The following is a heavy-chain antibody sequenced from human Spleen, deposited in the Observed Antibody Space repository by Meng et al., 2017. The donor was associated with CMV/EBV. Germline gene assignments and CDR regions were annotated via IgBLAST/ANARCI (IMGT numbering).Heavy chain of an antibody. Sequence: GESLKISCAASGFTFNIYTMNWVRQAPGKGLEWVSSISGGSRHIYYADSMQGRFTISRDNAKNLLYLQMNNLRADDTAVYYCARDSGVFYDLWSDDYDYYTMDVWGQGTTVTVSS. CDR2: ISGGSRHI. D-gene: IGHD3-3*01. CDR1: GFTFNIYT. CDR3: ARDSGVFYDLWSDDYDYYTMDV. V-gene: IGHV3-21*06. J-gene: IGHJ6*02.